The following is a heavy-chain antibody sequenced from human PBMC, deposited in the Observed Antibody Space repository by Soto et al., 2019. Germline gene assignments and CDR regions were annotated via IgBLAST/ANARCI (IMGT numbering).Heavy chain of an antibody. CDR3: AKDLEFEVYYYGMDV. CDR1: GFTFSSYA. J-gene: IGHJ6*02. V-gene: IGHV3-23*01. D-gene: IGHD3-3*01. CDR2: ISGSGGST. Sequence: GGSLRLSCAASGFTFSSYAMSWVRQAPGKGLEWVSAISGSGGSTYYADSVKGRFTISRDNSKNTLYLQMNSLRAEDTAVYYCAKDLEFEVYYYGMDVWGQGTTVTVSS.